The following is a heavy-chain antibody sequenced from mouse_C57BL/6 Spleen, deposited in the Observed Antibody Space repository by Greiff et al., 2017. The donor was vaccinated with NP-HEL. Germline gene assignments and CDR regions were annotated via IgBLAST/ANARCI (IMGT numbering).Heavy chain of an antibody. V-gene: IGHV1-81*01. J-gene: IGHJ2*01. CDR1: GYTFTSYG. CDR2: IYPRSGNT. CDR3: AREAYDYDDGDFDY. D-gene: IGHD2-4*01. Sequence: VQLQQSGAELARPGASVKLSCKASGYTFTSYGISWVKQRTGQGLEWIGEIYPRSGNTYYNEKFKGKATLTADKSSSTAYMELRSLTSEDSAVYFCAREAYDYDDGDFDYWGQGTTLTVSS.